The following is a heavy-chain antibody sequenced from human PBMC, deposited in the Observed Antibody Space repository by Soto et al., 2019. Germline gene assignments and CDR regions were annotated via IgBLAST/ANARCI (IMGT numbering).Heavy chain of an antibody. D-gene: IGHD3-22*01. V-gene: IGHV4-59*01. J-gene: IGHJ6*02. CDR1: GGSISSYY. CDR3: ARGTEGYDSSGYYSGYYYYGMDV. Sequence: QVQLQESGPGLVKSSETLSLTCTVSGGSISSYYWSWIRQPPGKGLEWIGYIYNSGSTNYNPSLKSRVTISVDTSKNQFSLKLSSVTDADTAVYYCARGTEGYDSSGYYSGYYYYGMDVWGQGTTVTVSS. CDR2: IYNSGST.